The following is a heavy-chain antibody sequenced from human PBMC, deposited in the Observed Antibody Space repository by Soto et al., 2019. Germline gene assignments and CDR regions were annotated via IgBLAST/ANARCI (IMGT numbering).Heavy chain of an antibody. V-gene: IGHV3-30-3*01. Sequence: PGGSLRLSCAASGFTFSSYAMHWVRQAPGKGLEWVAVISYDGSNKYYADSVKGRFTISRDNSKNTLYLQMNSLRAEDTAVYYCARVNDDYGDYYYYGMDVWGQGTTVTVSS. CDR2: ISYDGSNK. CDR1: GFTFSSYA. D-gene: IGHD4-17*01. J-gene: IGHJ6*02. CDR3: ARVNDDYGDYYYYGMDV.